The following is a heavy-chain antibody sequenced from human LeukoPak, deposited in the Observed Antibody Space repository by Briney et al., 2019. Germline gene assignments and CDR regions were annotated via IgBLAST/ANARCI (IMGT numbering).Heavy chain of an antibody. V-gene: IGHV3-11*05. Sequence: GGSLRLSCAAPGFTFSDYYMSWSRQAPGKGLEWLSYISPSTTHTSYADSVKGRFTISRDNANNLLFLQMSSLRAEDTAVYYCARGGHGAADQWGQGTLVAVSS. J-gene: IGHJ5*02. CDR2: ISPSTTHT. D-gene: IGHD1-26*01. CDR3: ARGGHGAADQ. CDR1: GFTFSDYY.